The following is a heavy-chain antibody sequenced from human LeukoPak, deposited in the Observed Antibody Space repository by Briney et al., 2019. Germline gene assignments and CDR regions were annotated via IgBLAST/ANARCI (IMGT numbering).Heavy chain of an antibody. CDR1: GGSITGHF. CDR2: VHDSGAT. Sequence: PSETLSLTCSVSGGSITGHFWSWLRQAPGKTLEWLGYVHDSGATDYNPSLKTRLTISLHTSTNQFFLRLTAVTAADTAFYYCAREEGAAGESLDFWGQGTVVTVSS. CDR3: AREEGAAGESLDF. D-gene: IGHD2-8*02. V-gene: IGHV4-59*11. J-gene: IGHJ3*01.